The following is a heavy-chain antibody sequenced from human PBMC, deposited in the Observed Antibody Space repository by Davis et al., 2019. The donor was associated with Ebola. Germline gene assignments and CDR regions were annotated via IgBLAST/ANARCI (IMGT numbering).Heavy chain of an antibody. J-gene: IGHJ5*02. D-gene: IGHD6-19*01. Sequence: AASVKVSCKASGYTFTSYDINWVRQATGQGLEWMGWMNPNSGNTGYAQKFQGRVTMTRNTAISTAYMELSSLRSEDTAVYYCASSEQWLSNWFDPWGQGTLVTVSS. CDR1: GYTFTSYD. CDR2: MNPNSGNT. CDR3: ASSEQWLSNWFDP. V-gene: IGHV1-8*01.